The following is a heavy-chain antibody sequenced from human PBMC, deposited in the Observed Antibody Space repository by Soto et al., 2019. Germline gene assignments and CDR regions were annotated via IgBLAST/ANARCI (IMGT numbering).Heavy chain of an antibody. Sequence: GGSLRLSCAASGFTFSSYSMNWVRQAPGKGLEWVSYITSGGSATYYADSVKGRFTISRDNAKNSLYMHMNSLRAEDTAVYYCARQFTHVDLYNRGVFDYYYYGMDVWGQGTMVTVSS. CDR1: GFTFSSYS. J-gene: IGHJ6*02. CDR3: ARQFTHVDLYNRGVFDYYYYGMDV. D-gene: IGHD1-1*01. V-gene: IGHV3-48*01. CDR2: ITSGGSAT.